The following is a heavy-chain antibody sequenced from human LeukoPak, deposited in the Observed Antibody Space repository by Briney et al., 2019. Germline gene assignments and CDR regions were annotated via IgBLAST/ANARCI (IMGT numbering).Heavy chain of an antibody. V-gene: IGHV3-30*18. CDR3: AKIEGVPAALYYYYGMDV. Sequence: GGSLRLSCAASGFTFSSYGVHWVRQAPGKGLEWVAVISYDGSNKYYADSVKGRFTISRDNSKNTLYLQMNSLRAEDTAVYYCAKIEGVPAALYYYYGMDVWGKGTTVTVSS. CDR1: GFTFSSYG. CDR2: ISYDGSNK. J-gene: IGHJ6*04. D-gene: IGHD2-2*01.